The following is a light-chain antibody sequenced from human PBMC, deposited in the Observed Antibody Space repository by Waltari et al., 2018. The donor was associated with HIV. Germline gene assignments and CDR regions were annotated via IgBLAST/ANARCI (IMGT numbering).Light chain of an antibody. Sequence: SYELTQPPSVSVSPGQTASIPCSGDKLGDKYPCWYRQKPGQSPVLVIYKDGKRPSGIPERFSGFNSVNTATLTISGTQAMDEADYYCQAWDSDTPKVFGGGTKLTVL. J-gene: IGLJ2*01. V-gene: IGLV3-1*01. CDR1: KLGDKY. CDR2: KDG. CDR3: QAWDSDTPKV.